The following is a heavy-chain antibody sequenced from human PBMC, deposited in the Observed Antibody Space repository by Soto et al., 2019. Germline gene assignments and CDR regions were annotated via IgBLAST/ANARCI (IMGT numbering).Heavy chain of an antibody. CDR3: AMAQNGGYGLDH. Sequence: QVQLQESGPGLVKPSQTLSLTCTVSGGSISSGGYYWSWIRQHPGKGLEWIGYIYYSGSTYYNPSLKSRFTISVGTSKNQFSLKLSSAPAAVTAVYYCAMAQNGGYGLDHWGPGTLVTVSS. V-gene: IGHV4-31*03. J-gene: IGHJ1*01. CDR2: IYYSGST. CDR1: GGSISSGGYY. D-gene: IGHD5-12*01.